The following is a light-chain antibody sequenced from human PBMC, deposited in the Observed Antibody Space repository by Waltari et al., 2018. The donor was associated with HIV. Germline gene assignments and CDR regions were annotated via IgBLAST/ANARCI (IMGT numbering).Light chain of an antibody. CDR1: QSISSY. CDR2: AAS. J-gene: IGKJ2*01. V-gene: IGKV1-39*01. CDR3: QQSYSTPHT. Sequence: DIQMTQSPSSLSASVGDRVTITCRASQSISSYLNWHQQKAGKAPKLLIYAASSLQSGVPSRFSGSGSETDFTLTISSLQPEDFATYYCQQSYSTPHTFGQGTKLEIK.